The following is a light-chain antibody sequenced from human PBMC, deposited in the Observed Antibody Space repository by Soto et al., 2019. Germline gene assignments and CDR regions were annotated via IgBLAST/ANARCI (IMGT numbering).Light chain of an antibody. J-gene: IGLJ1*01. Sequence: AVLAYPPSVSGAAGQSGTISCTGTSTDFVSYNRVTWYQPPPGTAPKLMIYEVSKRPSGVPDRFYGSKSGNTASLTISGLQAADEAADYCSLYRSEKGDVFGTVTKVTVL. CDR1: STDFVSYNR. CDR3: SLYRSEKGDV. V-gene: IGLV2-18*01. CDR2: EVS.